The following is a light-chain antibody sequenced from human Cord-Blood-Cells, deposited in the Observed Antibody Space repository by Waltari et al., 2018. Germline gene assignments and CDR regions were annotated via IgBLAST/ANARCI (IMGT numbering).Light chain of an antibody. J-gene: IGKJ4*01. CDR1: QSISSY. V-gene: IGKV1-39*01. CDR3: QQSYSTPRT. CDR2: AAS. Sequence: DIQVTQSSSSLSASVGDTVTLTFRPSQSISSYLNWYQQKPGKAPKLLIYAASSLQSGVPSRFSGSGSGTDFTLTISSLQPEDFATYYCQQSYSTPRTFGGGTKVEIK.